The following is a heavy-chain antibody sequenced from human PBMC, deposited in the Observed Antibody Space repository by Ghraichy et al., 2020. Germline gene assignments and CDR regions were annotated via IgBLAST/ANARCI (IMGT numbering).Heavy chain of an antibody. Sequence: SETLSLTCTVSGGSISSYYWSWIRQPPGKGLEWIGYIYYSGSTNYNPSLKSRVTISVDTSKNQFSLKLSSVTAADTAVYYCAREYYYDSSGWFDPWGQGTLVPVSS. D-gene: IGHD3-22*01. CDR2: IYYSGST. CDR1: GGSISSYY. J-gene: IGHJ5*02. CDR3: AREYYYDSSGWFDP. V-gene: IGHV4-59*01.